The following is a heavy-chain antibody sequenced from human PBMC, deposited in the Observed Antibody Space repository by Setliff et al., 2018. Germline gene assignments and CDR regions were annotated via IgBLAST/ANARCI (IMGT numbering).Heavy chain of an antibody. Sequence: GGSLRLSCAASGFTFDVYDLNWVRQAPGKGLEWVSSISHSNTYIYYADSVKGRFTISRDNAKNSLYLQMNSLRVEDTAVYYCARDSGLATDYWGQGTLVTVSS. D-gene: IGHD6-19*01. CDR3: ARDSGLATDY. CDR2: ISHSNTYI. CDR1: GFTFDVYD. J-gene: IGHJ4*02. V-gene: IGHV3-21*04.